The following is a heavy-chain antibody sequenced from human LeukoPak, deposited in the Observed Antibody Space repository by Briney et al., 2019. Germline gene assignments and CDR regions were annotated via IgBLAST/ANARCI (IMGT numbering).Heavy chain of an antibody. D-gene: IGHD1-26*01. CDR2: ISYDGSNK. J-gene: IGHJ4*02. Sequence: PGRSLRLSCAASGFTFSSYAMHWVRQAPGKGLEWVAVISYDGSNKYYADSVKGRFTISRDNSKNTLYLQMNSLRAEDTAVYYCAGCTVGAIFDYWGQGTLVTVSS. V-gene: IGHV3-30-3*01. CDR3: AGCTVGAIFDY. CDR1: GFTFSSYA.